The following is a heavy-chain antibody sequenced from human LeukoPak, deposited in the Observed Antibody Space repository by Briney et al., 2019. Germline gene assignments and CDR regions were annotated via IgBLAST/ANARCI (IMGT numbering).Heavy chain of an antibody. CDR1: GGSFSGYY. Sequence: SETLSLTCAVYGGSFSGYYWSWIRQPPGKGLEWIGEINHSGSTNYIPSLKSRVTISVDTSKNQFSLKLSSVTAADTAVYYCARGDYDSSGYIFDYWGQGTLVTVSS. D-gene: IGHD3-22*01. CDR3: ARGDYDSSGYIFDY. J-gene: IGHJ4*02. CDR2: INHSGST. V-gene: IGHV4-34*01.